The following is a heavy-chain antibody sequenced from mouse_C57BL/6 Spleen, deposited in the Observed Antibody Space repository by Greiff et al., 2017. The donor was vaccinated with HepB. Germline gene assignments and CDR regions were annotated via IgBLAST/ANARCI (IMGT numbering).Heavy chain of an antibody. D-gene: IGHD2-4*01. CDR3: AGFYYDYDEGFAY. Sequence: QVQLQQSGPGLVQPSQSLSITCTVSGFSLTSYGVHWVRQSPGKGLEWLGVIWSGGSTDYNAAFISRLSISKDNSKSQVFFKMNSLQADDTAIYYCAGFYYDYDEGFAYWGQGTLVTVSA. J-gene: IGHJ3*01. CDR2: IWSGGST. CDR1: GFSLTSYG. V-gene: IGHV2-2*01.